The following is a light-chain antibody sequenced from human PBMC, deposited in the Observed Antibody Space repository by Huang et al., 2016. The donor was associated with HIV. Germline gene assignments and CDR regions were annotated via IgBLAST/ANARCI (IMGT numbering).Light chain of an antibody. Sequence: DIQMTQSPSSLSASVGDRVTITCRASQGISNSLAWYQQKPGKAPKLLLYAASRLKSGVPSRFSGSGSGTDYTLTISSLQPEDFATYYCQQYYSTPLITFGRGTRLEIK. J-gene: IGKJ5*01. V-gene: IGKV1-NL1*01. CDR2: AAS. CDR3: QQYYSTPLIT. CDR1: QGISNS.